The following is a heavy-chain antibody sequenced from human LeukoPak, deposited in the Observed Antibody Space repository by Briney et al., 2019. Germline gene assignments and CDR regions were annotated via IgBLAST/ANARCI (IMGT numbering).Heavy chain of an antibody. CDR1: GFTFSNYG. CDR2: IDASGNFI. Sequence: PGGSLRLSCSASGFTFSNYGMTWVRQAPGKGLEWVSFIDASGNFIQYADSLKGRFTISRDNAQNSLFLQLNSLRVEDTAVYYCARDKGITIRAYDIWGQGTMVTVSS. D-gene: IGHD1-20*01. J-gene: IGHJ3*02. CDR3: ARDKGITIRAYDI. V-gene: IGHV3-21*06.